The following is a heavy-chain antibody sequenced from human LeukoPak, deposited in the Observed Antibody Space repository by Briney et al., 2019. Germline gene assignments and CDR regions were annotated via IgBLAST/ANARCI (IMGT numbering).Heavy chain of an antibody. CDR1: GYAFTGHY. Sequence: ASVKVSCKASGYAFTGHYMHWVRQAPGQGLEWMGWINPNSGGTNYAQKFQGRVTMTRDTSISTAYMELSRLRSDDTAVYYCASACYYGSGSINWFDPWGQGTLVTVSS. D-gene: IGHD3-10*01. CDR3: ASACYYGSGSINWFDP. CDR2: INPNSGGT. V-gene: IGHV1-2*02. J-gene: IGHJ5*02.